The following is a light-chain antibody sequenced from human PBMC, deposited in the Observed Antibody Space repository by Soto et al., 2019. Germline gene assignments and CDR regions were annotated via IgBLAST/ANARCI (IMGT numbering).Light chain of an antibody. Sequence: VLTQSPGTLSLSPGERATLSCRASQSVNNNYLAWYQQKPGQSPRLLIYGASIRATAIPDRFSGSGSGTDFTLTISRLEPEDSAVYYCQQYNEWPETFGHGTKVDIK. CDR3: QQYNEWPET. V-gene: IGKV3-20*01. CDR1: QSVNNNY. CDR2: GAS. J-gene: IGKJ1*01.